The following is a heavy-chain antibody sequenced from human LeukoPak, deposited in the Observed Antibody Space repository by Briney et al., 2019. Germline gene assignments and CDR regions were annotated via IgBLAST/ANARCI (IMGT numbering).Heavy chain of an antibody. CDR1: GFTFSSYA. CDR3: AKPIRGYYDSSGYLRPFDY. CDR2: ISGSGGST. J-gene: IGHJ4*02. V-gene: IGHV3-23*01. D-gene: IGHD3-22*01. Sequence: GGSLRLSCAASGFTFSSYAMSWVRQAPWKGLEWVSAISGSGGSTYYADSVKGRFTISRDNSKNTLYLQMNSLRAEDTAVYYCAKPIRGYYDSSGYLRPFDYWGQGTLVTVSS.